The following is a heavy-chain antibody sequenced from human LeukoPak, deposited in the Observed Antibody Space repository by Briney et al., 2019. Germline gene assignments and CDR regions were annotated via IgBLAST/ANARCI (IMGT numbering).Heavy chain of an antibody. CDR3: ARDTRYYYDSSGYYLGYYGMDV. V-gene: IGHV4-30-4*01. J-gene: IGHJ6*02. CDR2: IYYSGST. D-gene: IGHD3-22*01. Sequence: SETLSLTCTVSGGSISSYYWSWIRQPPGKGLEWIGYIYYSGSTYYNPSLKSRVTISVDTSKNQFSLKLSSVTAADTAVYYCARDTRYYYDSSGYYLGYYGMDVWGQGTTVTVSS. CDR1: GGSISSYY.